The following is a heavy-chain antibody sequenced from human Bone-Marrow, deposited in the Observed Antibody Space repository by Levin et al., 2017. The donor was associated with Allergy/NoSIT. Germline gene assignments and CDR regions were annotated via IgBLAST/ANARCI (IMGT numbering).Heavy chain of an antibody. Sequence: GESLKISCAASLYTGNTYAMTWVRQAPGKGLEWVSTVSGGGGTTYYVDSVKGRFTISRDNSKNTLYLQMTSLRPEDTAVYYCAKSALGKNHDAFDIWGQGTMVTVSS. D-gene: IGHD2/OR15-2a*01. CDR1: LYTGNTYA. CDR2: VSGGGGTT. J-gene: IGHJ3*02. V-gene: IGHV3-23*01. CDR3: AKSALGKNHDAFDI.